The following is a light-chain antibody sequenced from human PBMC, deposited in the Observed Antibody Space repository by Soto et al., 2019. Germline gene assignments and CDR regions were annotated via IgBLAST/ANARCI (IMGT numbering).Light chain of an antibody. Sequence: QSALTQPASVSGSPGQSITISCTGASSDVGSYNLVSWYQQLPGEAPQLILYDVSKRPSGVSNRFSGSKSGNTASLTISGLQAEDEADYHCCSYSGFRTHVVFGGGTKVTVL. J-gene: IGLJ2*01. CDR3: CSYSGFRTHVV. V-gene: IGLV2-23*02. CDR2: DVS. CDR1: SSDVGSYNL.